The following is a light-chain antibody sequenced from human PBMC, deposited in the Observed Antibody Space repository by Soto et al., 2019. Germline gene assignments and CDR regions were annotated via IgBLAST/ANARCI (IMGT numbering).Light chain of an antibody. J-gene: IGKJ3*01. CDR2: KAS. CDR3: QQYNSYPFT. Sequence: DIQMTQSPSTLSASVGDRVTITCRASQSITSWLAWYQQKPGKAPKLLMYKASSLESGVPSRFSRSGSGTEFSLTISGLQTDDFATYFCQQYNSYPFTVGPGTKVDLK. CDR1: QSITSW. V-gene: IGKV1-5*03.